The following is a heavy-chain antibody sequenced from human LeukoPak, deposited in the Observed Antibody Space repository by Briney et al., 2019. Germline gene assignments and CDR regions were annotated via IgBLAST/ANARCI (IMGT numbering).Heavy chain of an antibody. CDR3: ARGRSSSTSLLGYYFDY. J-gene: IGHJ4*02. V-gene: IGHV4-34*01. CDR1: GDSFSGYY. D-gene: IGHD2-2*01. Sequence: PSETLSLTCAVSGDSFSGYYWSWVRQPPGKGLEWIGEIKHNGATNYNPFLKSRVTVSVDTSKNQFSLKLSSVTAADTAVYYCARGRSSSTSLLGYYFDYWGQGTLVTVSS. CDR2: IKHNGAT.